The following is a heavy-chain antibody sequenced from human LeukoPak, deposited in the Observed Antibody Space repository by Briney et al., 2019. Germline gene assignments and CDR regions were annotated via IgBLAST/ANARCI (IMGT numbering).Heavy chain of an antibody. CDR1: GYTFTSYG. D-gene: IGHD3-22*01. Sequence: SVKVSCKASGYTFTSYGISWVRQAPGQGLEWMGRIIPILGIANYAQKFQGRVTITADKSTSTAYMELSSLRSEDTAVYYCATHSDGYDSSGYYYEAFDIWGQGTMVTVSS. V-gene: IGHV1-69*04. CDR2: IIPILGIA. J-gene: IGHJ3*02. CDR3: ATHSDGYDSSGYYYEAFDI.